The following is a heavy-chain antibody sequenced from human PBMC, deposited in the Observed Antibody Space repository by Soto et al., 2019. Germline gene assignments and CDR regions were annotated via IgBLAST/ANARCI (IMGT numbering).Heavy chain of an antibody. V-gene: IGHV4-59*01. Sequence: SETLPLTRTVSGVNISSYYWSWIRQPPGKGLEWIGYIYYSGSTNYNPSLKSRVTISVDTSNNQFSLKVSSVTAADTAVFYCARGSGSTFDYWGQGALVTVSS. CDR3: ARGSGSTFDY. D-gene: IGHD3-10*01. J-gene: IGHJ4*02. CDR2: IYYSGST. CDR1: GVNISSYY.